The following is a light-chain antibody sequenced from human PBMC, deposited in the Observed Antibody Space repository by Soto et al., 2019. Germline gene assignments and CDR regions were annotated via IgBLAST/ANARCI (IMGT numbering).Light chain of an antibody. CDR1: PSVSSY. CDR3: QQYGSSSRT. Sequence: EIVLTQSPGTLSLSPGERATLSCRASPSVSSYLAWYQQKPGQAPRLLIYGASSRATGIPDTFSGSGSGTDFTLTISRLEPADFEVYYCQQYGSSSRTFGQGTKVEIK. CDR2: GAS. V-gene: IGKV3-20*01. J-gene: IGKJ1*01.